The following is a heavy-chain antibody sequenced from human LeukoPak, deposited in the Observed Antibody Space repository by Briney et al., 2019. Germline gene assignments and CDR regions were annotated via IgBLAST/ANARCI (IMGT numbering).Heavy chain of an antibody. D-gene: IGHD6-13*01. CDR1: GFTFSSYA. V-gene: IGHV3-30-3*01. J-gene: IGHJ4*02. CDR3: ARDSATSSSWYFDY. Sequence: GGSLRLSCAASGFTFSSYAMHWVRQAPGKGLEWVAVISYDGSNKYYADSVKGRFTISRDNSKNTLYLQMNSLRAEDTAVYYCARDSATSSSWYFDYWGQGTLVTVSS. CDR2: ISYDGSNK.